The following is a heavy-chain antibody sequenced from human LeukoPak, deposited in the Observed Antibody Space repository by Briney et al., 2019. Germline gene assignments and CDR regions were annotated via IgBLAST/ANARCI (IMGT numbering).Heavy chain of an antibody. CDR2: INSDGSST. Sequence: GGSLRLSCAASGFTFSSYWMHWVRQAPGKGLVWVSCINSDGSSTSYADSVKGRFTISRDNAKNTLYLQMNSLRAEDTAVYYCARGYDFWSGYLNWFDPWGQGTLVTVSS. V-gene: IGHV3-74*01. J-gene: IGHJ5*02. D-gene: IGHD3-3*01. CDR3: ARGYDFWSGYLNWFDP. CDR1: GFTFSSYW.